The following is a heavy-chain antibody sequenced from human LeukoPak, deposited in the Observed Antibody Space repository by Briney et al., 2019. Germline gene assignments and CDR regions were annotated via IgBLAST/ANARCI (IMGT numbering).Heavy chain of an antibody. J-gene: IGHJ4*02. D-gene: IGHD3-10*01. CDR2: ISWNSGSI. V-gene: IGHV3-9*01. Sequence: RTGGSLRLSCAASGFTFDDYAMHWVRQAPGKGLEWASGISWNSGSIGYADSVKGRFTISRDNAKNSLYLQMNSLRAEDTALYYCAKDMSHYGSGSYDYWGQGTLVTVSS. CDR1: GFTFDDYA. CDR3: AKDMSHYGSGSYDY.